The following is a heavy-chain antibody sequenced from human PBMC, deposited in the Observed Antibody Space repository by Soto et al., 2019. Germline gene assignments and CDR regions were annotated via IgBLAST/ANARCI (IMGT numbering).Heavy chain of an antibody. CDR2: ISAYNGNT. V-gene: IGHV1-18*01. Sequence: ASVKVSCKASGYTFTSYGISWVRQAPGQGLEWMGWISAYNGNTNYAQKLQGRVTMTTDTSTSTAYMELRSLRSDDTAVYYCARYTHCNGGSCYSPDYWGQGTLVTVSS. CDR1: GYTFTSYG. D-gene: IGHD2-15*01. CDR3: ARYTHCNGGSCYSPDY. J-gene: IGHJ4*02.